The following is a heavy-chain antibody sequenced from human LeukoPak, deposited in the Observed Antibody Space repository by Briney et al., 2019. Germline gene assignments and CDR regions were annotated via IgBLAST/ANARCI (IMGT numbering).Heavy chain of an antibody. CDR2: MNPNSGNT. CDR1: GYTFTSYG. Sequence: EASVKVSCKASGYTFTSYGINWVRQATGQGLEWMGWMNPNSGNTGYAQKFQGRVTITRNTSISTAYIELSSLRSEDTAVYYCARAPMYSSSCVDYWGQGTLVTVSS. CDR3: ARAPMYSSSCVDY. J-gene: IGHJ4*02. V-gene: IGHV1-8*03. D-gene: IGHD6-13*01.